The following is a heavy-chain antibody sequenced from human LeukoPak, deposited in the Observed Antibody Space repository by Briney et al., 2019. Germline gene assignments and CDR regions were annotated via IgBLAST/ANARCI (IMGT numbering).Heavy chain of an antibody. Sequence: ASVKGSCKASGYTFTSYDINWVRQATGQGLEWTGWMNPNSGITGYAQKFQGRVTMTRNTSISTAYMELSSLRSEDTAVYYCARGSYDILTGYYPPDYWGQGTLVTVSS. D-gene: IGHD3-9*01. CDR3: ARGSYDILTGYYPPDY. V-gene: IGHV1-8*01. CDR1: GYTFTSYD. J-gene: IGHJ4*02. CDR2: MNPNSGIT.